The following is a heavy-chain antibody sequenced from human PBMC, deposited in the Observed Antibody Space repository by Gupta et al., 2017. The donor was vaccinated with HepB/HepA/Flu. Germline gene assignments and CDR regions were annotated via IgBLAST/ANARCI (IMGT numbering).Heavy chain of an antibody. CDR2: IDPNGDRT. J-gene: IGHJ2*01. V-gene: IGHV1-46*01. D-gene: IGHD6-19*01. CDR3: ARNVGRGAPAGLYWYFDL. CDR1: GYTFTTYY. Sequence: QVQLVQSGGEVKKPGSSVKVSCKSSGYTFTTYYIHWVRQAPGQGLEWMGMIDPNGDRTTYTQKFQGRVTMTRDTSTSTVYMELSGLGYEDTVIYYCARNVGRGAPAGLYWYFDLWGRGTLVTVSS.